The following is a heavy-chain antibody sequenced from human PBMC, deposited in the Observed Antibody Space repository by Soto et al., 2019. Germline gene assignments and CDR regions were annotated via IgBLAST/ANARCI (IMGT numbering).Heavy chain of an antibody. V-gene: IGHV3-33*01. CDR2: IWHDGGNK. D-gene: IGHD3-16*01. J-gene: IGHJ4*02. CDR3: ARDGDVNTGFGKDY. Sequence: LRLSCAASGFTFSSYGMHWVRQAPGKGLEWVAFIWHDGGNKFYAEPVKGRFTISRDNSKNTLYLQMTSLSAEDTAMYYCARDGDVNTGFGKDYWGQGTLVTVSS. CDR1: GFTFSSYG.